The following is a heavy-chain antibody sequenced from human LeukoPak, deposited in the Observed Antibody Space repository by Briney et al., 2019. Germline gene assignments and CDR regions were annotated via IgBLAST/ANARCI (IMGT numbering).Heavy chain of an antibody. CDR2: IYPGDSDT. Sequence: GESLKISCKGSGYSFTSYWIGWVRQMPGKGLEWMGIIYPGDSDTRYSPSFQGQVTISADKSISTAYLQWSSLKASDTAVYYCARSYTYGLPPYFDAFDIWGQGTMVTVSS. V-gene: IGHV5-51*01. CDR1: GYSFTSYW. CDR3: ARSYTYGLPPYFDAFDI. D-gene: IGHD5-18*01. J-gene: IGHJ3*02.